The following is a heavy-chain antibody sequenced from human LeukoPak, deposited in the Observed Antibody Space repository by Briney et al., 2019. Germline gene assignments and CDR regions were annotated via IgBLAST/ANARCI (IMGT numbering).Heavy chain of an antibody. Sequence: GGSLRLSCAVSGFNLNSYAMHWVRQAPGKGLEWVAVIRRDEANSFYADSVQGRFTISRDTSKKLLYLQMNSLRVEDTAVYYCAKEYTPSSPLGELDSWGQGTLVTVSS. CDR3: AKEYTPSSPLGELDS. V-gene: IGHV3-30*02. CDR2: IRRDEANS. J-gene: IGHJ4*02. D-gene: IGHD6-6*01. CDR1: GFNLNSYA.